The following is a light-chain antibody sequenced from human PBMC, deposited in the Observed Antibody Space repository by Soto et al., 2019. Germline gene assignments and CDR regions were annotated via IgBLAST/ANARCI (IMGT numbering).Light chain of an antibody. CDR1: QSVADN. CDR3: QQYNYWPIT. Sequence: EIVMTQSPATLSVSPGERVTLYGRSSQSVADNLAWFQQKPGQGPRLLIYGASTRATGIPARFSGSGSETEFTLTVSSLRSEESAVYYCQQYNYWPITFGQGTRLEIK. J-gene: IGKJ5*01. V-gene: IGKV3-15*01. CDR2: GAS.